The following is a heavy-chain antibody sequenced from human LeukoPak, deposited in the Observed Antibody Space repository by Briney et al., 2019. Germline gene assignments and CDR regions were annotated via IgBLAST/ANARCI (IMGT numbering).Heavy chain of an antibody. CDR1: GYTFTSYD. CDR3: ARGRRGYSYGYRNYFDY. D-gene: IGHD5-18*01. CDR2: MNPNSGNT. V-gene: IGHV1-8*01. J-gene: IGHJ4*02. Sequence: ASVKVSCKASGYTFTSYDINWVRQATGQGLEWMGWMNPNSGNTGYAQKFQGRVTMTRNTSISTAYMELSSLRSEDTAVYYCARGRRGYSYGYRNYFDYWGQGTLVTVSS.